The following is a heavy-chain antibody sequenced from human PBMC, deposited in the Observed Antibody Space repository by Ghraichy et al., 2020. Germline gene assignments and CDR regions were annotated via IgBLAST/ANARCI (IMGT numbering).Heavy chain of an antibody. D-gene: IGHD6-19*01. CDR2: MYYSGIS. J-gene: IGHJ1*01. V-gene: IGHV4-61*01. CDR1: GGSVGSGTYY. Sequence: SQTLSLTCTVSGGSVGSGTYYWSWIRQPPGKGLEWIANMYYSGISNYNPSLKSRVTISLATSKNQFSLNLTSVTAADPAVYYCAGEHSSGWYGVGLPHWGQGSLVTVSS. CDR3: AGEHSSGWYGVGLPH.